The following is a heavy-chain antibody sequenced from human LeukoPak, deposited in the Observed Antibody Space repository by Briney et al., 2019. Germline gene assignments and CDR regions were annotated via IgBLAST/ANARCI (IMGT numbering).Heavy chain of an antibody. J-gene: IGHJ6*03. CDR3: ARHPKRYYYYMDV. V-gene: IGHV4-39*01. CDR1: GGSISSSSYY. Sequence: SETLSLTCTVSGGSISSSSYYWGWIRQPPGKGLEWIGSIYYSGSTYYNPSLKSRVTISVDTSKNQFSLKLSSVTAADTAVYYCARHPKRYYYYMDVWGKGTTVTVSS. CDR2: IYYSGST.